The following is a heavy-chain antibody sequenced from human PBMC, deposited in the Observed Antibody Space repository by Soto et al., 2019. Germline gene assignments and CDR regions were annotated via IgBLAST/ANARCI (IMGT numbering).Heavy chain of an antibody. CDR1: GFTFSSYA. V-gene: IGHV3-23*01. CDR2: ISGSGGST. Sequence: EVQLLESGGGLVQPGGSLRLSCAASGFTFSSYAMSWVRQAPGKGLEWVSAISGSGGSTYYADSVKGRFTISRDNSKNTLYLQMNSLTAEDMAVYYCAKLSYSWYSGDFDYWGQGTLVTVSS. D-gene: IGHD6-13*01. J-gene: IGHJ4*02. CDR3: AKLSYSWYSGDFDY.